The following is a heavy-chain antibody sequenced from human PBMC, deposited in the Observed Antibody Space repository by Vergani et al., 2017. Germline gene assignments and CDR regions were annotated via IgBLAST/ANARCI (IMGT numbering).Heavy chain of an antibody. CDR2: IWYDGSNK. V-gene: IGHV3-33*06. J-gene: IGHJ5*02. Sequence: QVQLVESGGGVVQPGRSLRLSCAASGFTFSSYGMHWVRQAPGKGLEWVAVIWYDGSNKYYADSVKGRFTISRDNSKNTLYLQMNSLRAEDTAVYYCAKDFGVYGSLKNWFDPWGQGTLVTVSS. CDR3: AKDFGVYGSLKNWFDP. CDR1: GFTFSSYG. D-gene: IGHD3-10*01.